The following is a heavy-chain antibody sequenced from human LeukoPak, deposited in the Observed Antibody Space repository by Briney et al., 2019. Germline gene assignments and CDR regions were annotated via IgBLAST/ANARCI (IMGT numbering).Heavy chain of an antibody. D-gene: IGHD2-2*01. V-gene: IGHV4-4*07. CDR3: AREATYCSSTSCYPDSYYYYYMDV. J-gene: IGHJ6*03. CDR1: GGSISSYY. CDR2: IYTSGST. Sequence: SETLSLTCTVSGGSISSYYWSWIRQPAGKGLEWIGRIYTSGSTDYNPSLKSRVTMSVDTSKNQFSLKLSSVTAADTAVYYCAREATYCSSTSCYPDSYYYYYMDVWGKGTTVTISS.